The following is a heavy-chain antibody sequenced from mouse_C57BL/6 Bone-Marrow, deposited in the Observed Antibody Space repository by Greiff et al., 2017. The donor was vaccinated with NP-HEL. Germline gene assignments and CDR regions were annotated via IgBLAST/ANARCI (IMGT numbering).Heavy chain of an antibody. CDR2: ISGGGGNT. D-gene: IGHD2-2*01. CDR1: GFTFSSYT. CDR3: ARRGIYYGYDRFAY. V-gene: IGHV5-9*01. Sequence: EVQVVESGGGLVKPGGSLKLSCAASGFTFSSYTMSWVRQTPEKRLEWVATISGGGGNTYYPDSVKGRFTISRDNAKNTLYLQMSSLRSEDTALYYCARRGIYYGYDRFAYWGQGTLVTVSA. J-gene: IGHJ3*01.